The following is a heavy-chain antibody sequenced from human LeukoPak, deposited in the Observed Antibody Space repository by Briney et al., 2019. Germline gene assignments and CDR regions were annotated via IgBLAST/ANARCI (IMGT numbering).Heavy chain of an antibody. Sequence: GGSLRLSCAASGFTFSSYAMRWVRQAPGKGLEWVSAIRCGGGSTYYADSVKGRFTISRDNSKNTLYLQMNSLRAEDTAVYYCAKGYYYDSSGFLYFDYWGQGTLVTVSS. CDR1: GFTFSSYA. J-gene: IGHJ4*02. D-gene: IGHD3-22*01. CDR3: AKGYYYDSSGFLYFDY. CDR2: IRCGGGST. V-gene: IGHV3-23*01.